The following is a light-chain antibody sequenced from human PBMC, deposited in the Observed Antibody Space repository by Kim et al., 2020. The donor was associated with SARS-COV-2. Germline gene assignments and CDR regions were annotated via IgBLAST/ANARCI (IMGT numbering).Light chain of an antibody. CDR1: SSDVGGYKY. J-gene: IGLJ1*01. Sequence: QSALTQPASVSGSPGQSITISCTGTSSDVGGYKYVSWYQQYPGKAPKLMIYDVFKRPSGVSNRFTGSKSGNTASLTISGLQAEDEADYYCSSYKSSGYAFGTGTKVTVL. CDR3: SSYKSSGYA. V-gene: IGLV2-14*03. CDR2: DVF.